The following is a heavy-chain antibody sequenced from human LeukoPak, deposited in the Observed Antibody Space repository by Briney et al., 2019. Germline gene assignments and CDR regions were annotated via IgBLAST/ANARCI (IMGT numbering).Heavy chain of an antibody. CDR1: GYAFTSYA. CDR2: INAGNGNT. Sequence: ASVKVSCKASGYAFTSYAMHWVRHAPGQRLEWMGWINAGNGNTKYSQKFQGRVTITRDTSASTAYMELSSLRSEDTAVYYCARGTGYSYGYGFDYWGQGTLVTVSS. J-gene: IGHJ4*02. V-gene: IGHV1-3*01. CDR3: ARGTGYSYGYGFDY. D-gene: IGHD5-18*01.